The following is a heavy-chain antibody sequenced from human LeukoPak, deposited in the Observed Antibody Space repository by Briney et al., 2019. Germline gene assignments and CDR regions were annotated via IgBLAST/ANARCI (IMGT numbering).Heavy chain of an antibody. J-gene: IGHJ6*02. V-gene: IGHV1-18*01. Sequence: ASVKVSCKASGYTFTSYGISWVRQAPGQGLEWMGWISAYNGNTNYAQKLQGRVTMTRDTSTSTVYMELSSLRSEDTAVYYCARDVGGLVANYYYYGMDVWGQGTTVTVSS. D-gene: IGHD1-26*01. CDR3: ARDVGGLVANYYYYGMDV. CDR1: GYTFTSYG. CDR2: ISAYNGNT.